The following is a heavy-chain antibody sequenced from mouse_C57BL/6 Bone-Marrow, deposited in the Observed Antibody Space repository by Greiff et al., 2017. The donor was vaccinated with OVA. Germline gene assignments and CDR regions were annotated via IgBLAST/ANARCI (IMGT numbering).Heavy chain of an antibody. Sequence: QVQLQQPGAELVKPGASVKMSCKASGYTFTSYWITWVKQRPGQGLEWIGDIYPGSGSTNYNEKFKSKATLTVDASSSTAYMQLSSLTSEDSAVYYCARSPDGYYSLFDYWGQGTTLTVSS. CDR3: ARSPDGYYSLFDY. J-gene: IGHJ2*01. D-gene: IGHD2-3*01. CDR1: GYTFTSYW. CDR2: IYPGSGST. V-gene: IGHV1-55*01.